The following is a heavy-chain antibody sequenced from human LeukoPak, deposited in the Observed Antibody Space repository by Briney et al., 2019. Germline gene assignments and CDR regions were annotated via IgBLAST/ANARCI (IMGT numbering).Heavy chain of an antibody. V-gene: IGHV3-30-3*01. CDR1: GFTFSSYA. CDR3: ARDAGNSGYGCDL. CDR2: ISYDGSNK. Sequence: GGSLRLSCAASGFTFSSYAMHWVRQAPGKGLEWVAVISYDGSNKYYADSVKGRFTISRDNSKNTLYLQMNSLRAEDTAVYYCARDAGNSGYGCDLWGQGTLVTVSS. D-gene: IGHD5-12*01. J-gene: IGHJ5*02.